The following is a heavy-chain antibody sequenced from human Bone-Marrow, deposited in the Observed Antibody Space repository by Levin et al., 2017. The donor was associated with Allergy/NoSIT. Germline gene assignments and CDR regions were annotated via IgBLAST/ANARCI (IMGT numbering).Heavy chain of an antibody. Sequence: PSETLSLTCAVSGGSISSGGYSWSWIRQPPGTGLEWIGYIYHSGSTYYNPSLKSRVTISVDRSKNQFSLKLSSVTAADTAVYYCARERVGRGYGDYVYYYYGMDGWGQGTTVTVSS. CDR1: GGSISSGGYS. CDR3: ARERVGRGYGDYVYYYYGMDG. V-gene: IGHV4-30-2*01. CDR2: IYHSGST. J-gene: IGHJ6*02. D-gene: IGHD4-17*01.